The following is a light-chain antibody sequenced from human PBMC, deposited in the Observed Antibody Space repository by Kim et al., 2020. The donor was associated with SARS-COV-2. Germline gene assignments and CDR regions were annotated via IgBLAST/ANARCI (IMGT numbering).Light chain of an antibody. J-gene: IGLJ2*01. CDR3: QVGDSTSDHRVV. Sequence: SYELAQPPSVSVAPGQTARVSCGGNSIGSKSVHWYQQKSGQPPVLVIYYDSDRPSGIPERFSGSNSGNTATLTISRVEAGDEADYYCQVGDSTSDHRVVFGGGTQLTVL. CDR2: YDS. V-gene: IGLV3-21*04. CDR1: SIGSKS.